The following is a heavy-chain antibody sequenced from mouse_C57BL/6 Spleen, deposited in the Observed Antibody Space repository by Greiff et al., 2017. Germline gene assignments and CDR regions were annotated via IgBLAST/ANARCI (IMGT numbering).Heavy chain of an antibody. Sequence: EVLLQQSGPELVKPGASVKLSCTASGFYINDCYMNWVKHRTEPGLEWIGRRDTKDGGTKYDPTFPAKPTITADTSSNTAYLQLSSLTSEDTAVYYCAREGVNYDDMDYWGQGTSLTVSS. J-gene: IGHJ4*01. CDR1: GFYINDCY. CDR2: RDTKDGGT. CDR3: AREGVNYDDMDY. D-gene: IGHD2-4*01. V-gene: IGHV14-2*01.